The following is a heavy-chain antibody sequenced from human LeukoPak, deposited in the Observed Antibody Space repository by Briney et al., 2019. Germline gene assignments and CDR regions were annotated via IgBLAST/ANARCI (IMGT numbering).Heavy chain of an antibody. Sequence: GGSLRLSCAASGFTFSSYGMHWVRQAPGKGLEWVAVIWYDGSNKYYADSVKGRFTISRDNSKNTLYLQMNSLRAEDTAVYYCARDRGYCSSTSCYDNHWGQGTLVTVSS. J-gene: IGHJ5*02. CDR1: GFTFSSYG. D-gene: IGHD2-2*01. CDR2: IWYDGSNK. V-gene: IGHV3-33*01. CDR3: ARDRGYCSSTSCYDNH.